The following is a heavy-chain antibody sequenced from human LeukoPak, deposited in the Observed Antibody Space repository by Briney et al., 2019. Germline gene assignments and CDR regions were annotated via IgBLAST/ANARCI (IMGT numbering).Heavy chain of an antibody. D-gene: IGHD6-19*01. CDR2: IVDSGDRA. Sequence: GGSLRLSCAASEFTSSAFWMSWVRRPPGKGLEWVSAIVDSGDRAYYADSVKGRLTISRDNSKNTLYLQMNSLRAEDTAVYYCAKDSRRVSGWYYFDYWGQGTLVTVSS. V-gene: IGHV3-23*01. J-gene: IGHJ4*02. CDR1: EFTSSAFW. CDR3: AKDSRRVSGWYYFDY.